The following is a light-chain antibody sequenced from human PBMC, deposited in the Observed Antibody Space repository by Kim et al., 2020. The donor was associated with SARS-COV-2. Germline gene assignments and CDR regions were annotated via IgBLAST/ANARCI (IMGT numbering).Light chain of an antibody. CDR3: SSRVSSGHHVV. Sequence: SSELTQDPVVSVALGQTVTSTCQGDIFRSYYATWYQQKPGQAPVLVMFGKDNRPSGIPDRFSGSSSGSTASLTITGAQAEDEADYFCSSRVSSGHHVVFGGGTQLTVL. J-gene: IGLJ2*01. CDR2: GKD. V-gene: IGLV3-19*01. CDR1: IFRSYY.